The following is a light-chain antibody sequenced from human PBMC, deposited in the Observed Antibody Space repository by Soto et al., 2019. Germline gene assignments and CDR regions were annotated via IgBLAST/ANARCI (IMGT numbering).Light chain of an antibody. J-gene: IGLJ3*02. CDR1: SSNIGSNT. CDR3: AAWDGSLNGWV. Sequence: QSVLTQAPSASGTPGQRVNISCSGSSSNIGSNTVSWYQQVPGTAPKLLIYSNVQRPSGVPDRFSGSKSGTSASLAIGGLQSEDEAYYYCAAWDGSLNGWVFGGGTKLTGL. V-gene: IGLV1-44*01. CDR2: SNV.